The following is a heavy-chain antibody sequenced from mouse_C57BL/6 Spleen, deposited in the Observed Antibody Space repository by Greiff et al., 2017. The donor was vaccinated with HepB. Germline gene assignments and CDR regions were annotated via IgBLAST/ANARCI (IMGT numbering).Heavy chain of an antibody. V-gene: IGHV1-55*01. CDR3: ARGGGDFDYYGSSVFAY. Sequence: VQLQQSGAELVKPGASVKMSCKASGYTFTSYWITWVKQRPGQGLEWIGDIYPGSGSTNYNEKFKSKATLTVDTSSSTAYMQLSSLTSEDSAVYYCARGGGDFDYYGSSVFAYWGQGTLVTVSA. D-gene: IGHD1-1*01. CDR2: IYPGSGST. J-gene: IGHJ3*01. CDR1: GYTFTSYW.